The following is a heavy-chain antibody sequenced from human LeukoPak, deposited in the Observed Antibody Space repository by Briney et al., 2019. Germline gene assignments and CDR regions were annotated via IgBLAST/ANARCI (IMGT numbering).Heavy chain of an antibody. D-gene: IGHD4-17*01. V-gene: IGHV3-23*01. J-gene: IGHJ4*02. Sequence: SGGSLRLSCAASGFIFSAYAMSWVRQAPGKGLEWVSVISGSGGSTYYADSVKGRFTISRDNSKNTVYLQMNSLRAEDTAVYYCAKQAEDYGDSKIAYWGQGTLVTVSS. CDR1: GFIFSAYA. CDR2: ISGSGGST. CDR3: AKQAEDYGDSKIAY.